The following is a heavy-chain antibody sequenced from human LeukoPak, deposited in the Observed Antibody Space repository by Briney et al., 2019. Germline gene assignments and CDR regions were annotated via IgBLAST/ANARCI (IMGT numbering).Heavy chain of an antibody. J-gene: IGHJ4*02. D-gene: IGHD3-22*01. V-gene: IGHV4-59*08. CDR1: GGSISSYY. CDR3: ARHQTTYYYDSSGYYLDY. Sequence: SETLSLTCTVSGGSISSYYWSWIRQPPGKGLEWIGYIYCSGSTNYNPSLKSRVTISVDTSKNQFSLKLSSVTAADTAVYYCARHQTTYYYDSSGYYLDYWGQGTLVTVSS. CDR2: IYCSGST.